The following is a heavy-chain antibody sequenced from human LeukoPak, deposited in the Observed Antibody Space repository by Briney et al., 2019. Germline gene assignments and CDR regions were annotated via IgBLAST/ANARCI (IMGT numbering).Heavy chain of an antibody. CDR2: IYSTGST. Sequence: PSETLSLTCTVSGGPISTYYWSWFRQPPGEGLEGIGYIYSTGSTDYNASLRGRVTISVDTSKTQFSLKLTSVTAADTAVYYCASTRGHSYGWGAFDIWGQGTMVTVSS. CDR1: GGPISTYY. J-gene: IGHJ3*02. D-gene: IGHD5-18*01. CDR3: ASTRGHSYGWGAFDI. V-gene: IGHV4-4*09.